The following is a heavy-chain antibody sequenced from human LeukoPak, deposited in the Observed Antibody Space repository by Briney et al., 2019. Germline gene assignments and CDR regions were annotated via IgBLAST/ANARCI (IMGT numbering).Heavy chain of an antibody. CDR1: GYTLTELF. CDR3: ATGSGYYGSGSYFWFDP. V-gene: IGHV1-24*01. D-gene: IGHD3-10*01. J-gene: IGHJ5*02. Sequence: ASVTVSFKVSGYTLTELFMHWVRQAPGKGLEWMGGFDPEDGETIYAQKFQGRVTMTEDTSTDTAYMELSSLRYEDTAVYYCATGSGYYGSGSYFWFDPWGQGTLVTVSS. CDR2: FDPEDGET.